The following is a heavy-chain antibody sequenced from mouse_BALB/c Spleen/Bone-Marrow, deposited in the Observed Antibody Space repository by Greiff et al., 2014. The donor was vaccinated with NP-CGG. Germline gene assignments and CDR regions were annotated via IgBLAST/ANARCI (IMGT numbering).Heavy chain of an antibody. J-gene: IGHJ3*01. Sequence: VQLQQSGAELVKPGASVKLSCTASGFNIKDTYMHWAKQRPEQGLEWIGRIDPANGNTKYDPKFQGKATITADTSSNTAYLQLSSLTSEDTAVYYCARSGGYDNYLAWFAYWGQGTLVTVSA. D-gene: IGHD2-10*02. CDR2: IDPANGNT. CDR1: GFNIKDTY. CDR3: ARSGGYDNYLAWFAY. V-gene: IGHV14-3*02.